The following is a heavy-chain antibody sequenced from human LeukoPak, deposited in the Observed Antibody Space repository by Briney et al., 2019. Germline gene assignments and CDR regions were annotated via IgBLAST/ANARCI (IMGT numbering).Heavy chain of an antibody. D-gene: IGHD1-26*01. Sequence: GASVKVSCKASGYTFTGYYMHWVRQAPGQGLEWMGWINPNSGGTNYAQKFQGRVTMTRDTSISTAYMELSRLRSDDTAVYYCACQIEVEATHRGYYYYMDVWGKGTTVTVSS. CDR2: INPNSGGT. CDR3: ACQIEVEATHRGYYYYMDV. V-gene: IGHV1-2*02. J-gene: IGHJ6*03. CDR1: GYTFTGYY.